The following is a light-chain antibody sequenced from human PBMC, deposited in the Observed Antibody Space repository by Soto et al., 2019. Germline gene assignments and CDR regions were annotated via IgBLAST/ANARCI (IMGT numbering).Light chain of an antibody. Sequence: DIQMTQSPSSLSASVGDRVTITCRASQSISSFLHWYQQKPGKAPKLLIYAASSLQSGVPSRFSGSGSGTDFTLTISSLQPEDFATYFCQQSYNGPRTFGPGTKVDVE. CDR3: QQSYNGPRT. CDR1: QSISSF. V-gene: IGKV1-39*01. CDR2: AAS. J-gene: IGKJ3*01.